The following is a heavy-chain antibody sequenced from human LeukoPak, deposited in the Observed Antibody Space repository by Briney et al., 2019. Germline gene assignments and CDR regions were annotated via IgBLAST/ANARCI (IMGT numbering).Heavy chain of an antibody. Sequence: GASVKVSCKASGGTFSSYAISWVRQAPGQGLEWMGRITPILGIANYAQKFQGRVTITADKSTSTAYMELSSLRSEDTAVYYCARDQMVYYDSSGYYGYFDYWGQGTLVTVSS. J-gene: IGHJ4*02. CDR3: ARDQMVYYDSSGYYGYFDY. CDR1: GGTFSSYA. V-gene: IGHV1-69*10. CDR2: ITPILGIA. D-gene: IGHD3-22*01.